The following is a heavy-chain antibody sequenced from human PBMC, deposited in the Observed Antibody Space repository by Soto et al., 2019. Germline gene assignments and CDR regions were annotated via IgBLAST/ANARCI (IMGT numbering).Heavy chain of an antibody. J-gene: IGHJ1*01. CDR1: GYTFTSYY. V-gene: IGHV1-46*01. D-gene: IGHD3-16*01. Sequence: ASVKVSCKASGYTFTSYYIHWVGQAPGQGLEWMGIINPRDGSATYALNFQGRVIMTRDTSTSTVYMELRYLRSEDTAVYYCAKYDRRGPPYWGQGSRVTGSS. CDR2: INPRDGSA. CDR3: AKYDRRGPPY.